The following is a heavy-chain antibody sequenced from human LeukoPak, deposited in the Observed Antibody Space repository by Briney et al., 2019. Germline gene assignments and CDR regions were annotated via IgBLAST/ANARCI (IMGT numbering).Heavy chain of an antibody. CDR3: ATEIQNIAGRVY. D-gene: IGHD6-6*01. CDR2: IYYGGST. Sequence: SETLSLTCTVSGGSISSYYWSWIRQPPGKGLEWIGYIYYGGSTNYNPSLKSRVTISVDTSKNQFSLNLSSVTAADTAVYYCATEIQNIAGRVYWGQGTLVTVSS. J-gene: IGHJ4*02. CDR1: GGSISSYY. V-gene: IGHV4-59*08.